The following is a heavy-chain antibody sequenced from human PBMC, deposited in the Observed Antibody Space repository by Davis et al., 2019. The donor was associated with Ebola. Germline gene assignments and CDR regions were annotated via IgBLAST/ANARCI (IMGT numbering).Heavy chain of an antibody. Sequence: GESLKTLCAASGFTVSSHYMSWVRQAPGKGLEWVSVIYSGGSTYYADSVKGRFTIPRDNSKNTLYLQMNSLRAEDTAVYYCARDNGDYDFWSGYYDYWGQGTLVTVSS. J-gene: IGHJ4*02. CDR1: GFTVSSHY. CDR2: IYSGGST. CDR3: ARDNGDYDFWSGYYDY. V-gene: IGHV3-53*01. D-gene: IGHD3-3*01.